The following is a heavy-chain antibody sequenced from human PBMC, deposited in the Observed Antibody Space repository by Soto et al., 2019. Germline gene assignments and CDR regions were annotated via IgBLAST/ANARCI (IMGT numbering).Heavy chain of an antibody. CDR2: INPSGGST. CDR3: AREAEPYYDFWIGYSYSYYGMDV. CDR1: GYTFTSYY. V-gene: IGHV1-46*01. D-gene: IGHD3-3*01. J-gene: IGHJ6*02. Sequence: GASVKVSCKASGYTFTSYYMHWVRQAPGQGLEWMGIINPSGGSTSYAQKFQGRVTMTRDTSTSTVYMELSSLRSEDTAVYYCAREAEPYYDFWIGYSYSYYGMDVWGQGTTVTVSS.